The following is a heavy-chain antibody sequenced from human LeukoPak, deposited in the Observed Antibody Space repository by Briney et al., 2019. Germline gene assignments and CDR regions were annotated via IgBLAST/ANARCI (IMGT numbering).Heavy chain of an antibody. CDR2: IYYSGST. J-gene: IGHJ1*01. CDR1: GGSISSYY. V-gene: IGHV4-59*01. Sequence: PSETLSLTCTVSGGSISSYYWSWIRQPPGKGLECIGYIYYSGSTNYNPSLKSRVTISVDTSKNQFSLKLSSVTAADTAVYYCARGFRDSSTSCLGLWGQGTLVTVSS. CDR3: ARGFRDSSTSCLGL. D-gene: IGHD2-2*01.